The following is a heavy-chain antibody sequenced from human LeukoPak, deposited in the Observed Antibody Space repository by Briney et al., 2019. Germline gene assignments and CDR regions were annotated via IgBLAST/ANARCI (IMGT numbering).Heavy chain of an antibody. Sequence: SETLSLTCAVYGGSFSGYYWSWIRQPPGKGLEWIGEINHSGSTNYNPSLKSRVTISVDTSKSQFSLKLSSVTAADTAVYYCARERSVWGSYRPYNWFDPWGQGTLVTVSS. CDR1: GGSFSGYY. V-gene: IGHV4-34*01. D-gene: IGHD3-16*02. CDR3: ARERSVWGSYRPYNWFDP. CDR2: INHSGST. J-gene: IGHJ5*02.